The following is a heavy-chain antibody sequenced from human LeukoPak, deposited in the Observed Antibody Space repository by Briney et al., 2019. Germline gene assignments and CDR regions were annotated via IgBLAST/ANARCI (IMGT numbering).Heavy chain of an antibody. Sequence: PSETLSLTCGVSGGSISNTNWWTWFRQPPGQGLEWIGEVNLQGSTNYNPSLKSRVAISVDKSENHISLKLTSVTAADTAVYYCAREGGPYRPLDYSGQGTLVTAAS. CDR3: AREGGPYRPLDY. CDR1: GGSISNTNW. V-gene: IGHV4-4*02. CDR2: VNLQGST. J-gene: IGHJ4*02.